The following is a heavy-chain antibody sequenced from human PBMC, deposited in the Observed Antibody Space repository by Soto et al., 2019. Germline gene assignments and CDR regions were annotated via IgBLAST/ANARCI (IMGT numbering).Heavy chain of an antibody. Sequence: HPGGSLRLSCAASGFTFINYAMTWFRQAPGEGLEWVSTISGNGANTHYADSVKGRFSISRDNSKNTLYIQMNSLKADDTAVYYCAKDYGSSRYFFDYWGQGALVTVSS. D-gene: IGHD6-19*01. J-gene: IGHJ4*02. CDR3: AKDYGSSRYFFDY. V-gene: IGHV3-23*01. CDR2: ISGNGANT. CDR1: GFTFINYA.